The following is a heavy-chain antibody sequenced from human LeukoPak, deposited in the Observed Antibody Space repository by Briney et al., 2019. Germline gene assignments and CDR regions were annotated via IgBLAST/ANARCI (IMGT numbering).Heavy chain of an antibody. D-gene: IGHD3-16*01. CDR2: INPSGGST. V-gene: IGHV1-46*01. Sequence: ASVKVSCKASGYTFTSYYMHWVRQAPGQGLEWMGVINPSGGSTSYAQKFQGRVTMTRDTSTSTVYMELSSLRSEDTAVYYCAREIGMGAFDYYYYGMDVWGQGTTVTVSS. CDR1: GYTFTSYY. CDR3: AREIGMGAFDYYYYGMDV. J-gene: IGHJ6*02.